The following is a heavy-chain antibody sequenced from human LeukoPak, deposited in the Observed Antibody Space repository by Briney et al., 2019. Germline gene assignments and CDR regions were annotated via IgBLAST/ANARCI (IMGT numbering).Heavy chain of an antibody. CDR3: AKDLSSAITSALVLDV. D-gene: IGHD3-22*01. Sequence: GRSLRLSCTVSGFTFDDYAMHWVRHTPGKGLEWVAGITWNRDNIGYGDSVKGRFTISRDNVKNVLYLQMNSLRPEDTALYYCAKDLSSAITSALVLDVWGQGTTVIVS. CDR2: ITWNRDNI. J-gene: IGHJ6*02. CDR1: GFTFDDYA. V-gene: IGHV3-9*01.